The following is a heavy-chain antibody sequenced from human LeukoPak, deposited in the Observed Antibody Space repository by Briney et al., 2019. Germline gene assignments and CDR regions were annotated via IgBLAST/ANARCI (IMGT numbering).Heavy chain of an antibody. CDR1: GYTFTSYG. Sequence: WASVKVSCKASGYTFTSYGISWVRQAPGQGLEWMGWISAYNGNTNYAQKLQGRVTMTTDTSTSTAYMELRSLRSDDTAVYYCASPGRYCSSTSCYLVYWGQGTLVTVSS. J-gene: IGHJ4*02. V-gene: IGHV1-18*01. CDR2: ISAYNGNT. D-gene: IGHD2-2*01. CDR3: ASPGRYCSSTSCYLVY.